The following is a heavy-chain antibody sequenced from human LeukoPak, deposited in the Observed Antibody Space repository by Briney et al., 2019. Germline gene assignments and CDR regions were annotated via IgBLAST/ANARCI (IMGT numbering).Heavy chain of an antibody. Sequence: GGSLRLSCAASGSTFSNFPMHWVRQAPGKGLEYVSAISSNGGSTYYANSVRGRFTISRDNSKNTLYLQMGSLRAEDMAMYYCGKIRGGRYGGYYFDYWGQGTLVTVSS. CDR2: ISSNGGST. CDR3: GKIRGGRYGGYYFDY. CDR1: GSTFSNFP. D-gene: IGHD5-18*01. V-gene: IGHV3-64*01. J-gene: IGHJ4*02.